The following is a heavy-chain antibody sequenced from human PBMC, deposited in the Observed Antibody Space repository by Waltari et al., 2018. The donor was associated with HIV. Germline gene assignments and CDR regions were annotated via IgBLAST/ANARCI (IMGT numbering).Heavy chain of an antibody. J-gene: IGHJ6*02. Sequence: VSFNNSGYHLPNNALSWVRQAPGQGLEWLGWISGYNANTNYAQRLQGRVTLTTDTSTSTAYMELRSLRSDDTAVYYCARGLGGSYYYGVDVWGQGTTVTVS. CDR2: ISGYNANT. CDR3: ARGLGGSYYYGVDV. V-gene: IGHV1-18*01. CDR1: GYHLPNNA.